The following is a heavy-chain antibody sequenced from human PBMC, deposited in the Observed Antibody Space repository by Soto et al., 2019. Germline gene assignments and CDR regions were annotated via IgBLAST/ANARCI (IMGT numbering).Heavy chain of an antibody. D-gene: IGHD1-26*01. CDR3: ARDSSWRPFLGAARYFDY. CDR1: GFTLSSYS. Sequence: RLSCAASGFTLSSYSMNWVRQAPGKGLEWVSSISSSSSYIYYADSVKGRFTISRDNAKNSLYLQINSLRAEDTAVYYCARDSSWRPFLGAARYFDYWGQGTLGTGSS. V-gene: IGHV3-21*01. J-gene: IGHJ4*02. CDR2: ISSSSSYI.